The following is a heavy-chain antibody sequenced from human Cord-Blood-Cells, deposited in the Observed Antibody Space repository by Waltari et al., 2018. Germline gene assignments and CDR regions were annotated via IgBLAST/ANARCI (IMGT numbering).Heavy chain of an antibody. J-gene: IGHJ4*02. CDR3: ASRYNY. CDR1: GFTFRSYA. V-gene: IGHV3-30*04. CDR2: ISYDGSKK. D-gene: IGHD3-9*01. Sequence: QVQLVESGGGVVQPGRSLRLSCAASGFTFRSYAMHWVRQAPGKGLGWVAVISYDGSKKYYADSVKGRFTISRDNSKNTLYLQMNSLRAEDTAVYYCASRYNYWGQGTLVTVSS.